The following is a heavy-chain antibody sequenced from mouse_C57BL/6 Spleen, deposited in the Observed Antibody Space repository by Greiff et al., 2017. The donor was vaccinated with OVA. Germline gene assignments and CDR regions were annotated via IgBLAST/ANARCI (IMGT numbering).Heavy chain of an antibody. CDR3: ARTAIITDAMDY. CDR1: GFTFSDYG. V-gene: IGHV5-17*01. Sequence: DVMLVESGGGLVKPGGSLKLSCAASGFTFSDYGMHWVRQAPEKGLEWVAYISSGSSTIYYADTVKGRFTISRDNAKNTLFLQMTSLRSEDTAMYYCARTAIITDAMDYWGQGTSVTVSS. CDR2: ISSGSSTI. J-gene: IGHJ4*01. D-gene: IGHD1-1*01.